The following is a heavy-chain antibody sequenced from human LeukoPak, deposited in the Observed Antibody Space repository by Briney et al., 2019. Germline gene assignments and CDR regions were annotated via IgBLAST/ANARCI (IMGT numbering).Heavy chain of an antibody. CDR3: AKDIGERWPLGFYGMDV. Sequence: GGSLRLSCAASGFTFDDYAMHWVRQAPGKGLEWVSGISWNSGSIGYADSVKGRFTISRDNAKNSLYLQMNSLRAEDTALYYCAKDIGERWPLGFYGMDVWGQGTTVTVSS. CDR2: ISWNSGSI. D-gene: IGHD5-24*01. V-gene: IGHV3-9*01. CDR1: GFTFDDYA. J-gene: IGHJ6*02.